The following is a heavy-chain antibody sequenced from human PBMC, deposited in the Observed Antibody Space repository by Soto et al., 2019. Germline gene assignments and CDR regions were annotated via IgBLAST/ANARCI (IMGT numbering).Heavy chain of an antibody. J-gene: IGHJ5*02. CDR3: AKHLWFGESVFDP. CDR2: IRGSAGNA. V-gene: IGHV3-23*01. D-gene: IGHD3-10*01. CDR1: GFTFSSYG. Sequence: EVQLLESGGGLVQPGGSLRLSCAGTGFTFSSYGMSWVRQAPGKGLEWVSTIRGSAGNANYADSVKGRFTISRDDSTNMVHLQMNSLRPDDTAVYYCAKHLWFGESVFDPWGQGTLVVVSS.